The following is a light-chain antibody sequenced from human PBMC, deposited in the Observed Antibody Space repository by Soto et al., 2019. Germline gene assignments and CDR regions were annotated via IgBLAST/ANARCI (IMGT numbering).Light chain of an antibody. CDR3: NSYISGSTYV. Sequence: QSALTQPASVSGSPGQSITISCTGISSDVGDYDYVSWYQQHPGKAPRLMIYEVTNRPSGVSDRFSGSRSDNTASLTISGLQAEDEADYYCNSYISGSTYVFGTGTKATV. CDR1: SSDVGDYDY. CDR2: EVT. V-gene: IGLV2-14*01. J-gene: IGLJ1*01.